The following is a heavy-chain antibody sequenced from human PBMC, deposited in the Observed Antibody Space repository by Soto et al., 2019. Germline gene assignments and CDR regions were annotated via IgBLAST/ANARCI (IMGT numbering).Heavy chain of an antibody. V-gene: IGHV4-30-4*01. Sequence: SETLSLTCTVSGGSISSGDYYWSWIRQPPGKGLEWIGYIYYSGSTYYNPSLNSRVTISVDTSKNQFSLKLSSVTAADTAVYYCARELEGYDSSGLNWFDPWGQGTLVTVSS. CDR1: GGSISSGDYY. CDR2: IYYSGST. D-gene: IGHD3-22*01. CDR3: ARELEGYDSSGLNWFDP. J-gene: IGHJ5*02.